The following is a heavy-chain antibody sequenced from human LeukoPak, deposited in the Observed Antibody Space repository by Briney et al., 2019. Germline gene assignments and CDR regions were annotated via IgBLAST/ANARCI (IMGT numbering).Heavy chain of an antibody. CDR2: IIPIFGTA. CDR3: ARTDLELGDFDY. D-gene: IGHD1-7*01. J-gene: IGHJ4*02. CDR1: GYTFTSYY. V-gene: IGHV1-69*05. Sequence: GASVKVSCKASGYTFTSYYMHWVRQAPGQGLEWMGRIIPIFGTANYAQKFQGRLTITTDESASTAYMELSSLTSEDTAVYYCARTDLELGDFDYWGQGTLVTVSS.